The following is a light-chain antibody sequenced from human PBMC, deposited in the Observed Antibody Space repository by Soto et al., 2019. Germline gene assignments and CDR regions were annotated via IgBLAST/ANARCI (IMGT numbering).Light chain of an antibody. CDR3: GTGDSSLSAPVYV. V-gene: IGLV1-51*02. Sequence: QSVLTQPPSVSAAPGQKVTISCSGSSSNIGNNYVSWYQQLPGTAPKLLIYENNKRPSGIPDRFSGSKSGTSATLGITGLQTGDEADYYCGTGDSSLSAPVYVFGTGTKVTVL. CDR1: SSNIGNNY. CDR2: ENN. J-gene: IGLJ1*01.